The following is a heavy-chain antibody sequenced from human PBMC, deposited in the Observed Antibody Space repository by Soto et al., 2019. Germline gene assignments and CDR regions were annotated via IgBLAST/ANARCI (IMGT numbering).Heavy chain of an antibody. J-gene: IGHJ5*02. V-gene: IGHV2-5*02. CDR1: GFSLTTRGVG. D-gene: IGHD3-16*01. CDR3: AHIPNYYQYDWFDP. Sequence: QITLKESGPTLVKPTQTLTLTCTFSGFSLTTRGVGVGWIRQPPGKTLECLALIYWDDGKRYSPSLQSRLSITKDTSKSQVVLTMTNVDPVDTATYYCAHIPNYYQYDWFDPWGQGTLISVS. CDR2: IYWDDGK.